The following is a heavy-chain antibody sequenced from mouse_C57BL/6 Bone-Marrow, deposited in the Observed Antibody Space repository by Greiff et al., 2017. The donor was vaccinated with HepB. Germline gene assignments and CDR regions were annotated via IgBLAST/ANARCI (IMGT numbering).Heavy chain of an antibody. Sequence: VMLVESGPGLVQPSQSLSITCTVSGFSLTSYGVHWVRQSPGKGLEWLGVIWRGGSTDYNAAFMSRLSITKDNSKSQVFFKMNSLQADDTAIDYCAKKGIATGDFDYGGQGTTLTVSS. CDR2: IWRGGST. CDR1: GFSLTSYG. V-gene: IGHV2-5*01. J-gene: IGHJ2*01. CDR3: AKKGIATGDFDY.